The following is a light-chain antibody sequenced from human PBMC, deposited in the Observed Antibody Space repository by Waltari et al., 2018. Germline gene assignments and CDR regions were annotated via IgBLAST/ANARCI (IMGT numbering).Light chain of an antibody. CDR2: DVS. V-gene: IGKV3-15*01. Sequence: EIVMTQSPATLFVSPGERATLSCRASQSVSSNLAWYQQKPGQAPRLLIYDVSTRATGIPARFSGSGSGTEFTLTISSLQSEDFAVYYCQQYNNWPPLTFGGGTKVEIK. CDR1: QSVSSN. CDR3: QQYNNWPPLT. J-gene: IGKJ4*01.